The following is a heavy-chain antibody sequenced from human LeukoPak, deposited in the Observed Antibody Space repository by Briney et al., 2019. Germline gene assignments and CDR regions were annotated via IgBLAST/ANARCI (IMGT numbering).Heavy chain of an antibody. J-gene: IGHJ5*02. CDR2: IIPTFGTA. D-gene: IGHD2-2*01. V-gene: IGHV1-69*13. Sequence: SVKVSCKASGYTFTSYGISWVRQAPGQGLEWMGWIIPTFGTANYAQKFQGRVTITADESTSTAYMELSSLRSEDTAVYYCARAIPLGYCSSISCPLNWFDPWGQGTLVTVSS. CDR3: ARAIPLGYCSSISCPLNWFDP. CDR1: GYTFTSYG.